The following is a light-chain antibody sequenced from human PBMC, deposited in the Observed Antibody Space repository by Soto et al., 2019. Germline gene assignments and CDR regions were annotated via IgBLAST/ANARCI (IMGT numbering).Light chain of an antibody. V-gene: IGKV3-11*01. CDR1: QSVDNY. CDR2: ESS. J-gene: IGKJ1*01. Sequence: EIVMTQSPATLSVSPGGRATLSCRASQSVDNYLDWYQQKPGQAPRLLIYESSNRATGIPARFSGSGSGTDFTLTISRLGPEDFAVYYCQQYSSSWTFGQGTKVDIK. CDR3: QQYSSSWT.